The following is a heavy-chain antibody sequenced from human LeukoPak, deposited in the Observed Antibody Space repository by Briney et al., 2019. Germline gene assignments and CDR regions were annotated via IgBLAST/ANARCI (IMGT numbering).Heavy chain of an antibody. Sequence: GASVKVSCKASGYTFTGYYMHWVRQAPGQGLEWMGWINPNSGGTNYAQKFQGRVTMTRDTSISTAYMELSRLRSDDTAVYYCARDPTYYYDKGAFDIWGQGTMVTVSS. CDR3: ARDPTYYYDKGAFDI. CDR1: GYTFTGYY. V-gene: IGHV1-2*02. J-gene: IGHJ3*02. CDR2: INPNSGGT. D-gene: IGHD3-22*01.